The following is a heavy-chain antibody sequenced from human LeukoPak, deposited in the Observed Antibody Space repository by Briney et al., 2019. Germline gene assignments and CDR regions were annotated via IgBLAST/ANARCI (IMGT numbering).Heavy chain of an antibody. CDR1: GGTFSSYA. J-gene: IGHJ3*02. Sequence: SVKVSCKASGGTFSSYAISWVRQAPGQGLEWMGGIIPIFGTANYAQKFQGRVTITTDESTSTAYMELSSLRSEDTAVYYCARDPGYCSSTSCEQAFDIWGQGTMVTVSS. CDR3: ARDPGYCSSTSCEQAFDI. CDR2: IIPIFGTA. D-gene: IGHD2-2*01. V-gene: IGHV1-69*05.